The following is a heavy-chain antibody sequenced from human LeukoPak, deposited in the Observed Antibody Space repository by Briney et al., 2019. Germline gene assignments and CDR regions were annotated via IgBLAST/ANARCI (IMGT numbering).Heavy chain of an antibody. CDR2: IYYSGST. J-gene: IGHJ6*03. CDR1: GGSISSYY. V-gene: IGHV4-59*01. Sequence: SETLSLTCTVSGGSISSYYWSWIRQPPGKGLEWIGYIYYSGSTNYNPSLKSRVTISVDTSKNQFSLKLSSVTAADTAVYYCARGSVIRDGYNYWGYYYYMDVWGKGTTVTISS. CDR3: ARGSVIRDGYNYWGYYYYMDV. D-gene: IGHD5-24*01.